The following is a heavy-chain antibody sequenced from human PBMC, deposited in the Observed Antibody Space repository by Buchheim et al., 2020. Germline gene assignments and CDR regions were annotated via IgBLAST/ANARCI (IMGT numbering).Heavy chain of an antibody. CDR2: INPSGGST. CDR3: ARVSSKAPPQGRAVPAELDY. J-gene: IGHJ4*02. D-gene: IGHD2-2*01. V-gene: IGHV1-46*01. CDR1: GYTFTSYY. Sequence: QVQLVQSGTEMKKPGASVKVSCKASGYTFTSYYMHWVRQAPGQGLEWMGIINPSGGSTSYAQKFQGRVTMTRDTSTSTVYMELSSLRSEDTAVYYCARVSSKAPPQGRAVPAELDYWGQGTL.